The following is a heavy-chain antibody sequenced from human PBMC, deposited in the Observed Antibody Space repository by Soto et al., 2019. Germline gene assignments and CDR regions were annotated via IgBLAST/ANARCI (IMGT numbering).Heavy chain of an antibody. CDR3: ARAPTVLLWFGEGDYFDY. V-gene: IGHV4-34*01. D-gene: IGHD3-10*01. Sequence: ETLSLTCAVYGGSFSGYYWSWIRQPPGKGLEWIGEINHSGSTNYNPSLKSRVTISVDTSKNQFSLKLSSVTAADTAVYYCARAPTVLLWFGEGDYFDYWGQGTLVTVSS. J-gene: IGHJ4*02. CDR1: GGSFSGYY. CDR2: INHSGST.